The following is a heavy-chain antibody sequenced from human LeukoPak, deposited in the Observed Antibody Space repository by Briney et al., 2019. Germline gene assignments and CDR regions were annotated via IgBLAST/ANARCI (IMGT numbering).Heavy chain of an antibody. CDR1: GGSLSSGSYY. V-gene: IGHV4-61*02. D-gene: IGHD3-22*01. CDR2: IYTSGST. J-gene: IGHJ4*02. Sequence: SQTLSLTCTVSGGSLSSGSYYWSWVRQPAGKGLEWIGRIYTSGSTNYNPSLKSRVTISVDTSKNQFSLKLSSVTAADTAVYYCARDPNYYDSSGYWGDYFDYWGQGTLVTVSS. CDR3: ARDPNYYDSSGYWGDYFDY.